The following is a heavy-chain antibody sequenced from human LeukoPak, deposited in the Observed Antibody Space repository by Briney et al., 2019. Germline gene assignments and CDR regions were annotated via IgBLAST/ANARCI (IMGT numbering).Heavy chain of an antibody. D-gene: IGHD4-17*01. CDR2: INPNSGGT. Sequence: ASVKISCKASGYTFTGYYMHWVRQAPGQGLEWMGWINPNSGGTNYAQRFQGRVTMTRDTSISTAYMELSRLRSDDTAVYYCARGASGVYTVTTSWFDPWGQGTLVTVSS. CDR1: GYTFTGYY. J-gene: IGHJ5*02. CDR3: ARGASGVYTVTTSWFDP. V-gene: IGHV1-2*02.